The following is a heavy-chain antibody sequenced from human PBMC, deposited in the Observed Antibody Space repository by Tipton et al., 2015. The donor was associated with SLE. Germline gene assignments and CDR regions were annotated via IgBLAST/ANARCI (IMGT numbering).Heavy chain of an antibody. CDR3: ARGSALRFLEWLLSDAFDI. Sequence: TLSLTCTVSGGSISGYFWSWIRQPPGKGLEWIGEINHSGSTNYNPSLKSRVTISVDTSKNQFSLKLSSVTAADTAVYYCARGSALRFLEWLLSDAFDIWGQGTMVTVSS. V-gene: IGHV4-34*01. CDR2: INHSGST. CDR1: GGSISGYF. J-gene: IGHJ3*02. D-gene: IGHD3-3*01.